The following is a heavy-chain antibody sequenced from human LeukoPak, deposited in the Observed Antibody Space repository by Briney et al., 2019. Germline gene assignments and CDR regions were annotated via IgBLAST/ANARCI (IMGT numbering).Heavy chain of an antibody. V-gene: IGHV3-21*01. D-gene: IGHD1-26*01. CDR2: ISSSSSYI. Sequence: GGSLRLSCAASGFTFSSYSMNWVRQAPGKGLEWVSCISSSSSYIYYADSVKGRFTISRDNAKNSLYLQMNSLRAEDTAVYYCARVRRDVSGSYSYAFDIWGQGTMVTVSS. J-gene: IGHJ3*02. CDR1: GFTFSSYS. CDR3: ARVRRDVSGSYSYAFDI.